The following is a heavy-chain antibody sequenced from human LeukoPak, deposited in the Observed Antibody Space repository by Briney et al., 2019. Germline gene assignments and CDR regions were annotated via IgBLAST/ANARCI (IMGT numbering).Heavy chain of an antibody. CDR3: ARGYDFWSGYLNWFDP. V-gene: IGHV1-2*02. CDR2: INPNSGGT. CDR1: GYTFTGYY. Sequence: ASVKVSCKASGYTFTGYYMHWVRQAPGQGLEWMGWINPNSGGTNYAQKFQGRVTMTRDTSISTAYMELSRLRSDDTAVYYCARGYDFWSGYLNWFDPWGQGTLVTVSS. J-gene: IGHJ5*02. D-gene: IGHD3-3*01.